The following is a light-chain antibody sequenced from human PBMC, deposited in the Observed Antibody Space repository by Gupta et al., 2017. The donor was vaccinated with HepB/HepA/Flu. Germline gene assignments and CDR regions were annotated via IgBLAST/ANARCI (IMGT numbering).Light chain of an antibody. J-gene: IGKJ1*01. CDR2: GAS. V-gene: IGKV3-15*01. CDR3: QQYNDWPPWT. Sequence: EVVMTQSPATLSVSPGERATLSCRASQSVSSNLVWYQQKPGQAPRLLIYGASTRDTGIPARFSGSGSGTEFTLTISSRQSEDFAVYYCQQYNDWPPWTFGQGTKVEIK. CDR1: QSVSSN.